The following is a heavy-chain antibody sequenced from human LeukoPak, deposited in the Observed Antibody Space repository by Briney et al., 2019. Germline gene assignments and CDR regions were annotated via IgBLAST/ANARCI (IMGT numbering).Heavy chain of an antibody. CDR2: IYYSGIT. CDR3: ARQRGYHYDSTTNRFSDL. CDR1: GGSISSSSYY. V-gene: IGHV4-39*01. Sequence: SETLSLTCTVSGGSISSSSYYWGWIRQPPGKGLEWIGSIYYSGITYYNPSLKSRVTTSVDTSKNQFSLKLNSVTAADTAVYYCARQRGYHYDSTTNRFSDLWGQGTRVTVSS. D-gene: IGHD3-22*01. J-gene: IGHJ5*02.